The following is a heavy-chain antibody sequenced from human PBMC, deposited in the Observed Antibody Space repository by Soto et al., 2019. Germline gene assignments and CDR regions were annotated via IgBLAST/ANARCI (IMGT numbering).Heavy chain of an antibody. D-gene: IGHD3-3*01. CDR2: IIPIFGTA. CDR3: ARSKRGPTLRITIFGAYAFDI. V-gene: IGHV1-69*13. CDR1: GGTFSSYA. J-gene: IGHJ3*02. Sequence: SVEVSCKXSGGTFSSYAISWVRQAPGQGLEWMGGIIPIFGTANYAQKFQGRVTITADESTSTAYMELSSLRSEDTAVYYCARSKRGPTLRITIFGAYAFDIWGQGTMVTVS.